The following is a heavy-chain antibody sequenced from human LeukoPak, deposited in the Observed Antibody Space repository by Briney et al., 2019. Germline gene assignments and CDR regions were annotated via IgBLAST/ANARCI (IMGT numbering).Heavy chain of an antibody. J-gene: IGHJ4*02. CDR1: GFPFDDYA. CDR2: ISWNSGSI. D-gene: IGHD3-22*01. Sequence: SLRLSCAASGFPFDDYAMHWVRQAPGKGLEWVSGISWNSGSIGYADSVKGRFTISRDNAKNSLYLQMNSLIAEDTALYYCAKDSYYDSSGYPDYWGQGTLVTVSS. CDR3: AKDSYYDSSGYPDY. V-gene: IGHV3-9*01.